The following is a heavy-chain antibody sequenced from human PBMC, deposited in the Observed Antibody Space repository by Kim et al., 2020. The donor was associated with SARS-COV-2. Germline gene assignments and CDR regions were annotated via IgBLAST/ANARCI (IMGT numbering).Heavy chain of an antibody. CDR2: INYSGSI. CDR1: GGSFSGYY. Sequence: SETLSLTCAVYGGSFSGYYWSWIRQSPGKGLEWLGEINYSGSINFNPSFKSRVSISVDRSNQQFSLNVTSVTAADTAVYYCARIRGDYGGNPLYYLGMD. J-gene: IGHJ6*01. D-gene: IGHD2-15*01. CDR3: ARIRGDYGGNPLYYLGMD. V-gene: IGHV4-34*01.